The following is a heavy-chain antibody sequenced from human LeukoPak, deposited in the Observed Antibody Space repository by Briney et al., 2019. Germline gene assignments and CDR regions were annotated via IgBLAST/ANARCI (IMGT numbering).Heavy chain of an antibody. D-gene: IGHD4-17*01. CDR1: GFTFSSYA. J-gene: IGHJ4*02. CDR2: ISGSGGST. V-gene: IGHV3-23*01. Sequence: GGSLRLSCVASGFTFSSYAMSWVRQAPGKGLEWVSAISGSGGSTYYADSVKGRFTISRDNSKNTLYLQMNSLRAEDTAVYYCAKDHYGDYSALGYWGQGTLVTVSS. CDR3: AKDHYGDYSALGY.